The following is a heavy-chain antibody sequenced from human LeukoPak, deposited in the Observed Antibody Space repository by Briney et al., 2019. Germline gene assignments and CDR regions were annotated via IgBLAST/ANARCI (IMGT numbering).Heavy chain of an antibody. CDR2: IYHSGST. CDR1: GGSISSGCYY. J-gene: IGHJ4*02. D-gene: IGHD5-18*01. CDR3: ARDSIADTAMVPSFDY. Sequence: PSQTLSLTCTVSGGSISSGCYYWSWLRQPPGKGLEWFGYIYHSGSTYYNPSLKSRVTISVDRSKNQFSLKLSSVTAADTAVYYCARDSIADTAMVPSFDYWGQGTLVTVSS. V-gene: IGHV4-30-2*01.